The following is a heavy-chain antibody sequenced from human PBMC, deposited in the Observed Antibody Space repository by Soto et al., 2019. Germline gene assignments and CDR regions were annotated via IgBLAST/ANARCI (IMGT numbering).Heavy chain of an antibody. J-gene: IGHJ4*02. CDR3: ARDTPSSGWSGGFDY. V-gene: IGHV1-2*02. CDR2: INPNSGGT. Sequence: QVQLVQSGAEVKKPGASVKVSCKDSGYTFTGYYMHWVRQAPGQGLEWMGWINPNSGGTNYAQKFQGRVTMTRDTSISTAYMELSMLRSDDTAVYYCARDTPSSGWSGGFDYWGQGTLVTVSS. D-gene: IGHD6-19*01. CDR1: GYTFTGYY.